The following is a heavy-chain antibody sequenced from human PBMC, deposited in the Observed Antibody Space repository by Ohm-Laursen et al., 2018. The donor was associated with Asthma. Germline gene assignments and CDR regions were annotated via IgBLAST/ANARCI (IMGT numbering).Heavy chain of an antibody. J-gene: IGHJ4*02. CDR1: GYTFSRYS. CDR3: ARDSVDPAHSSGWYFDY. Sequence: SLRLSCAASGYTFSRYSIHWVRQAPGKGLEWVAVIWYDGSNKYYADSVKGRFTISRDNSKNTLYLQMNSLRAEDTAVYYCARDSVDPAHSSGWYFDYWGQGTLVTVTS. V-gene: IGHV3-33*01. D-gene: IGHD6-19*01. CDR2: IWYDGSNK.